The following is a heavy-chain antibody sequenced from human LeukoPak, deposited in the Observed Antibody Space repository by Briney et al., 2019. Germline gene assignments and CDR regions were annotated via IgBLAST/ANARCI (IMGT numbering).Heavy chain of an antibody. CDR1: GGSFSGYY. Sequence: SETLSLTCAVYGGSFSGYYWSWFRQPPGKGLEWIGEINRNSGSTNYKPSLKSRVTISLKLISVTAADTAVYYCARAITVTSYDYWGQGTLVTVSS. V-gene: IGHV4-34*01. D-gene: IGHD4-17*01. J-gene: IGHJ4*02. CDR2: INRNSGST. CDR3: ARAITVTSYDY.